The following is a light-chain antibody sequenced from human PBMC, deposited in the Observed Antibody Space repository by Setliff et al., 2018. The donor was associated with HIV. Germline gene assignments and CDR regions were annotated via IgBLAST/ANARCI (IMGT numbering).Light chain of an antibody. CDR3: CSNTGSNTYV. CDR1: SSDVGRYNL. CDR2: QAS. J-gene: IGLJ1*01. Sequence: QSALAQPASVSGSPGQSITTACTGTSSDVGRYNLVSWYQQHPGKAPKLIIYQASKRPSGVSNRFSGSKSGNTASLTISGLQADDEADYYCCSNTGSNTYVFGAGTKVT. V-gene: IGLV2-23*01.